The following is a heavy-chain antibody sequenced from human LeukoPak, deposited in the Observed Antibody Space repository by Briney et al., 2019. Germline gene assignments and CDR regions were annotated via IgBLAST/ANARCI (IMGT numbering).Heavy chain of an antibody. Sequence: SETLSLTCTVSGGSISSGDYYWSWIRQPPGKGLEWIGYIYYSGSTYYNPSLKSRVTISVDTSKNQFSLKLSSVTAADTAVYYCARVRDCSGGSCALPLDYWGQGTLVTVSS. CDR2: IYYSGST. D-gene: IGHD2-15*01. CDR1: GGSISSGDYY. CDR3: ARVRDCSGGSCALPLDY. J-gene: IGHJ4*02. V-gene: IGHV4-30-4*01.